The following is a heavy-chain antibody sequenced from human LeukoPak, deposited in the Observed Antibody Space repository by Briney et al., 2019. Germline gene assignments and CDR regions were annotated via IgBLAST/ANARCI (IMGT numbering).Heavy chain of an antibody. CDR3: ARDAEVGTLFGVLSRYNWFDP. Sequence: PGGSLRLSCAASGFTVSSNYMSWVRQAPGKGLEWVSVIYSGGSTYYADSVKGRFTISRDNSKNTLYLQMNSLRAEDTAVYYCARDAEVGTLFGVLSRYNWFDPWGQGVLVTVSS. V-gene: IGHV3-66*02. J-gene: IGHJ5*02. D-gene: IGHD3-3*01. CDR2: IYSGGST. CDR1: GFTVSSNY.